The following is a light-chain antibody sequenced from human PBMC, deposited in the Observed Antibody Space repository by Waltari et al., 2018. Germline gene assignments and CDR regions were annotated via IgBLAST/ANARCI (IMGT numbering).Light chain of an antibody. CDR2: VNSDGSH. J-gene: IGLJ3*02. Sequence: QLVLTQSPSASASLGASVKLTCTLSGGHRSYPIAWHQQQPEKGPRYLMKVNSDGSHDKGDGSPDRFSGSSSGAERYLTISSLQSEDEADYYCQTWDNGIRVFGGGTKLTVL. V-gene: IGLV4-69*01. CDR1: GGHRSYP. CDR3: QTWDNGIRV.